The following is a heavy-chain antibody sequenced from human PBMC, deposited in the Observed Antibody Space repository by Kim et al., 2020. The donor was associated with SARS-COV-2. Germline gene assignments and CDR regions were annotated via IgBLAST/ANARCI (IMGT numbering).Heavy chain of an antibody. CDR2: IKQDGSEK. D-gene: IGHD6-19*01. CDR1: GFTFSSYW. Sequence: LSLTCAASGFTFSSYWMSWVRQAPGKGLEWVANIKQDGSEKYYVDSVKGRFTISRDNAKNSLYLQMNSLRAEDTAVYYCARGGYSSGWYTGDYWGQGTLVTVSS. CDR3: ARGGYSSGWYTGDY. V-gene: IGHV3-7*01. J-gene: IGHJ4*02.